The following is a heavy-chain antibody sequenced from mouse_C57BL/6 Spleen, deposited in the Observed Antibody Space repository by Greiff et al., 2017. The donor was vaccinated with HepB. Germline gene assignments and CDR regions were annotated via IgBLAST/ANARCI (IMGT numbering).Heavy chain of an antibody. CDR3: ARDHYYGSSSFAY. Sequence: EVKLVESGGGLVKPGGSLKLSCAASGFTFSSYTMSWVRQTPEKRLEWVATISGGGGNTYYPDSVKGRFTIARDNDKNTLYLQMSSLRSEDTALYYCARDHYYGSSSFAYWGQGTLVTVSA. V-gene: IGHV5-9*01. CDR1: GFTFSSYT. D-gene: IGHD1-1*01. CDR2: ISGGGGNT. J-gene: IGHJ3*01.